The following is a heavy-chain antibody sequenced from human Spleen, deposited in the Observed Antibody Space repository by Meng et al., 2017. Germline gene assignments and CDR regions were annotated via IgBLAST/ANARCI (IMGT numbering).Heavy chain of an antibody. CDR2: IYPGDSDT. J-gene: IGHJ4*02. Sequence: KVSCKGSGYSFTTYWIAWVRQMPGKGLEWMGIIYPGDSDTRYSPSFQGQVTISADRSISTAYLQWSSLKASDTAMYYCARRLYGDYAGSDYWGQGTLVTVSS. V-gene: IGHV5-51*01. D-gene: IGHD4-17*01. CDR3: ARRLYGDYAGSDY. CDR1: GYSFTTYW.